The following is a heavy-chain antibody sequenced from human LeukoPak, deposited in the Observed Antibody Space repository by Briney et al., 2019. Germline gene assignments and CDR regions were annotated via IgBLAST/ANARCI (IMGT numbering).Heavy chain of an antibody. CDR3: ARWGAGSRGYYYYGMDV. CDR2: IYGGGST. CDR1: GFTVSSNY. V-gene: IGHV3-53*01. Sequence: AGGSLRLSCAASGFTVSSNYMSWVRQAPGKGLEWVSVIYGGGSTYYADSVKGRFTISRDNSKNTLYLQMNSLRAEDTAVYYCARWGAGSRGYYYYGMDVWGQGTTVTVSS. J-gene: IGHJ6*02. D-gene: IGHD6-13*01.